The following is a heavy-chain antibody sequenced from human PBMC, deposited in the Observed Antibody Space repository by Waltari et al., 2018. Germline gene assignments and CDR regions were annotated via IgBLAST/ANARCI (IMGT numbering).Heavy chain of an antibody. CDR1: GFTFSSYS. J-gene: IGHJ4*02. CDR2: ISSSSSYI. Sequence: EVQLVESGGGLVKPGGSLRLSWAASGFTFSSYSMNWVRQAPGKGLEWVSSISSSSSYIYYADSVKGRFTISRDNAKNSLYLQMNSLRAEDTAVYYCARDQDTASIFDYWGQGTLVTVSS. CDR3: ARDQDTASIFDY. V-gene: IGHV3-21*01. D-gene: IGHD5-18*01.